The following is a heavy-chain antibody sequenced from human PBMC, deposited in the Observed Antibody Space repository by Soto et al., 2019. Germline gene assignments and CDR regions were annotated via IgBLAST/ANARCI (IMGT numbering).Heavy chain of an antibody. CDR1: GFTFSSYG. CDR3: AKDTYYHDSSGYYVFDY. V-gene: IGHV3-30*18. CDR2: ISYDGGNK. D-gene: IGHD3-22*01. Sequence: QVQLVESGGGVVQPGRSLRLSCAASGFTFSSYGMHWVRQAPGKGLEWVAGISYDGGNKNYVDSVKGRFTISRDNSKNTLYLQMNSLRAEVTAVYYCAKDTYYHDSSGYYVFDYWGQGTLVTVSS. J-gene: IGHJ4*02.